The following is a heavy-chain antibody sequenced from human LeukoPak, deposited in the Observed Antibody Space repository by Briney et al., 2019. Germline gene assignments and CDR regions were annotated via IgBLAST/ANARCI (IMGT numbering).Heavy chain of an antibody. J-gene: IGHJ4*02. CDR3: AKVAKYYYGPETYYFFEQ. CDR1: GFTFTTYW. D-gene: IGHD3-10*01. V-gene: IGHV3-7*01. CDR2: INQDGTEK. Sequence: GESLRLSCAASGFTFTTYWMSWVRQAPGKGLEWVANINQDGTEKYYVDSVKGRFTISRDYAKKSLFLQVNSLRVEDTAVYYCAKVAKYYYGPETYYFFEQWGQGTPVTAAS.